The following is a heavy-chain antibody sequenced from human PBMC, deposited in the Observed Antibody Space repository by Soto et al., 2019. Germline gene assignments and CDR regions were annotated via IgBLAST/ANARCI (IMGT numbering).Heavy chain of an antibody. V-gene: IGHV4-31*03. J-gene: IGHJ4*02. CDR2: IYYSGSA. Sequence: SDTLSLTCIVSGGAISSGDYYGSWIRQHPGKGLEGIGYIYYSGSAYYNPSLKSRVSMSVYTSKNQVSLTMSHVTAEEPAIYFCARDASSTWHYFDSWGQGTLVTVSS. CDR3: ARDASSTWHYFDS. D-gene: IGHD6-13*01. CDR1: GGAISSGDYY.